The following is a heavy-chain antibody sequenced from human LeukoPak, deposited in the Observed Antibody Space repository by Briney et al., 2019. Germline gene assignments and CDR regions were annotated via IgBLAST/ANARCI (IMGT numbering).Heavy chain of an antibody. CDR1: GYTFTSYA. D-gene: IGHD3-9*01. CDR2: INAGNGNT. Sequence: ASVKVSCKASGYTFTSYAMHWVRQAPGQRLEWMGWINAGNGNTKYSQKFQGRVTITRDTSASTAYMELSSLRSEDTAVYYCARGKNYDILTGYYRGWFDPWGQGTLVSVSS. J-gene: IGHJ5*02. V-gene: IGHV1-3*01. CDR3: ARGKNYDILTGYYRGWFDP.